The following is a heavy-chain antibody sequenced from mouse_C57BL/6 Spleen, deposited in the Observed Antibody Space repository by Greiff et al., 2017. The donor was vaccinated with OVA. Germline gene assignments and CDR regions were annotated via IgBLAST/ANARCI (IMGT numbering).Heavy chain of an antibody. J-gene: IGHJ3*01. CDR3: ARGGYDYPWFAY. V-gene: IGHV3-6*01. D-gene: IGHD2-4*01. CDR1: GYSITSGYY. CDR2: ISYDGSN. Sequence: DVKLQESGPGLVKPSQSLSLTCSVTGYSITSGYYWNWIRQFPGNKLEWMGYISYDGSNNYNPSLKNRISITRDTSKNQFFLKLNSVTTEDTATYYCARGGYDYPWFAYWGQGTLVTVSA.